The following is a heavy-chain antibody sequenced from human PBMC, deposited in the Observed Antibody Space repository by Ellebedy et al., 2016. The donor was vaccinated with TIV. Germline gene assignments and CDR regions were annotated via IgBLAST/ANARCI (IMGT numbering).Heavy chain of an antibody. J-gene: IGHJ4*02. CDR3: VRVRHGDFFDY. CDR2: IRNRPNGYTS. D-gene: IGHD4-17*01. V-gene: IGHV3-72*01. Sequence: GGSLRLSXAASGFSISDHYMDWVRQAPGKGLEWVGRIRNRPNGYTSDYAASVEGRFTISRDDSESSLYLQMNSLKAEDTAVYYCVRVRHGDFFDYWGQGTLVTVSS. CDR1: GFSISDHY.